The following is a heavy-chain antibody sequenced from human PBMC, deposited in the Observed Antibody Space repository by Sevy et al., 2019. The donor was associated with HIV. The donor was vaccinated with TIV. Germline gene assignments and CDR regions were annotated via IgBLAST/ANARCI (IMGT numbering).Heavy chain of an antibody. CDR2: INPESGDT. Sequence: ASVKVSCTSSGYTFIAHYLHWVRQAPGQGLEWMGWINPESGDTRYTEKFQGRVTMTRDTSISTAYMEVITLRSDDTAVYFCARVQRGGVPDYWGQGTLVTDSS. CDR1: GYTFIAHY. CDR3: ARVQRGGVPDY. V-gene: IGHV1-2*02. J-gene: IGHJ4*02. D-gene: IGHD3-10*01.